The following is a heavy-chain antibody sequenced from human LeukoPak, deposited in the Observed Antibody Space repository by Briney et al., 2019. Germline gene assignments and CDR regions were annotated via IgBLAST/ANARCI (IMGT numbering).Heavy chain of an antibody. CDR1: GYTFTSYG. Sequence: GASVTVSCKASGYTFTSYGISWVRQAPGQGLEWMGWISAYNGNTNYAQKLQGRVTMTTDTSTSTAYMELRSLRSDDTAVYYCARVPIAAHVVMLWFDPWGQGTLVTVSS. J-gene: IGHJ5*02. D-gene: IGHD6-6*01. CDR2: ISAYNGNT. CDR3: ARVPIAAHVVMLWFDP. V-gene: IGHV1-18*01.